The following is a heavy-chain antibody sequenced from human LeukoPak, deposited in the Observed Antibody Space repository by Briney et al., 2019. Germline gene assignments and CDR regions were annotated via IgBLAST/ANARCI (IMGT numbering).Heavy chain of an antibody. D-gene: IGHD2-15*01. V-gene: IGHV4-34*01. CDR2: INHSGST. J-gene: IGHJ4*02. CDR1: GGSFSGYC. CDR3: ARAYCSGGSCYGVGDY. Sequence: PSETLSLTCAVYGGSFSGYCWSWIRQPPGKGLEWIGEINHSGSTNYNPSLKSRVTISVDTSKNQFSLKLSSVTAADTAVYYCARAYCSGGSCYGVGDYWGQGTLVTVSS.